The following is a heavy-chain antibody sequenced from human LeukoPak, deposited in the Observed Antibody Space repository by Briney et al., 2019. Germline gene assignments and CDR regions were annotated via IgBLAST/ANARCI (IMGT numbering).Heavy chain of an antibody. Sequence: GGSLRLSCAASGFTFTTYWMGWVRQAPGKGLEWVASIKQDGNEKYYVDSVKGRFTISRDNAKNSLYLQMNSLRAEDTAVYYCGRDTDFDYWGQGTLVTVSS. CDR2: IKQDGNEK. V-gene: IGHV3-7*01. CDR3: GRDTDFDY. J-gene: IGHJ4*02. CDR1: GFTFTTYW.